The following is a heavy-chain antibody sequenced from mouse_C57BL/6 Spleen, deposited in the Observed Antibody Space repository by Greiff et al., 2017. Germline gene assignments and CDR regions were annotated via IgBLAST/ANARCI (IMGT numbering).Heavy chain of an antibody. Sequence: VQLQQPGAELVRPGSSVKLSCKASGYTFTSYWMHWVKQRPIQGLEWIGNIDPSDSETHYNQKFKDKATLTVDKSSSTAYMQLSSLTSEDAAVYYCARGDDYYFDYWGQGTTLTVSS. D-gene: IGHD2-4*01. CDR3: ARGDDYYFDY. V-gene: IGHV1-52*01. J-gene: IGHJ2*01. CDR2: IDPSDSET. CDR1: GYTFTSYW.